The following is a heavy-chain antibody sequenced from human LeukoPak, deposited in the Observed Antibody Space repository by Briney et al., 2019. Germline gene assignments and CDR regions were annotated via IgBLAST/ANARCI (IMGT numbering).Heavy chain of an antibody. CDR2: FDPEDGET. Sequence: ASVKVSCKVSGYTLTELSMHWVRQAPGKGLEWMGGFDPEDGETIYAQKFQGRVTMTEDTSTDTAYMEQSSLRSEDTAVYYCATGVLFGVVVVAATLDYWGQGTLVTVSS. V-gene: IGHV1-24*01. D-gene: IGHD2-15*01. CDR1: GYTLTELS. J-gene: IGHJ4*02. CDR3: ATGVLFGVVVVAATLDY.